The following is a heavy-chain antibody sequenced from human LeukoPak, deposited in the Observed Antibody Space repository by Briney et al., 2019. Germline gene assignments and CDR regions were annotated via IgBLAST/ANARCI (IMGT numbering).Heavy chain of an antibody. CDR3: AMTDRYAGRPFDY. CDR2: FDPEDGEYGET. CDR1: GYNLIEAA. J-gene: IGHJ4*02. Sequence: ASVKVSCKVAGYNLIEAAINWVRQAPGKGLGWIGGFDPEDGEYGETQVAQNFQGRVTMTEDTSTDTAYMDLSRLTPEDTAVYYCAMTDRYAGRPFDYWGQGSLVTVSS. V-gene: IGHV1-24*01. D-gene: IGHD5-12*01.